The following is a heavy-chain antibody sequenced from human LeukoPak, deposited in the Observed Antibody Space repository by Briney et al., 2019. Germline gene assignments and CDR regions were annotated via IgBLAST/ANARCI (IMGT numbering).Heavy chain of an antibody. CDR2: IFHSGST. CDR3: ARGGRIAVAGPAEYFQH. V-gene: IGHV4-4*02. J-gene: IGHJ1*01. D-gene: IGHD6-19*01. CDR1: GGSISSTNW. Sequence: SGTLSLTCAVSGGSISSTNWWSWVRQPPGKGLEWIGEIFHSGSTNYNPSLKSRVTISVDKSKNQFSLKLSSVTAADTAVYYCARGGRIAVAGPAEYFQHWGQGTLVTVSS.